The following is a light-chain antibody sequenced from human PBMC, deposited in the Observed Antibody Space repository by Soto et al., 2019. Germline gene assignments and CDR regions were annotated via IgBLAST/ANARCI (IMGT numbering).Light chain of an antibody. CDR3: QYYNNWLAT. CDR2: AAS. V-gene: IGKV3-15*01. CDR1: QTISNM. J-gene: IGKJ4*01. Sequence: VVVTQSPATLSVSPVDRVSLSFMANQTISNMLAWYQQKPGQAPRLLIYAASTRATGVSARFSGSGSGTEFTLTISSLQSEDFTIYYCQYYNNWLATFGRGNKVDIK.